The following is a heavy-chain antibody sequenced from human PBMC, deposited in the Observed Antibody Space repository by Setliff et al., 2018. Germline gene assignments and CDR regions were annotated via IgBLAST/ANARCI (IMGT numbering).Heavy chain of an antibody. J-gene: IGHJ4*02. D-gene: IGHD4-4*01. Sequence: SVKVSCKTSGGTFSDNAMSWVRQAPGQGPEWMGGIIATVGGVSYAQRFQGRVTITADESTTTVYMELSSLTSEDTAMYYCARDPRDIYRRGGDCWGPGTLVTVSS. CDR1: GGTFSDNA. V-gene: IGHV1-69*13. CDR2: IIATVGGV. CDR3: ARDPRDIYRRGGDC.